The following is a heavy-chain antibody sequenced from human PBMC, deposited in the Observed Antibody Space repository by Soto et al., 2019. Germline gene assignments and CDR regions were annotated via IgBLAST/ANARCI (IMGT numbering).Heavy chain of an antibody. D-gene: IGHD3-3*01. CDR1: GGSISSYY. CDR2: IYYSGST. V-gene: IGHV4-59*01. J-gene: IGHJ6*02. CDR3: ARGLGTDYDFWSGYWNYYGMDV. Sequence: QVQLQESGPGLVKPSETLSLTCTVSGGSISSYYWSWIRQPPGKGLEWLGYIYYSGSTNYNPSLKSRVTISVDTAKNQFSLKLSSVNAADTAVYYCARGLGTDYDFWSGYWNYYGMDVWGQGTTVTVSS.